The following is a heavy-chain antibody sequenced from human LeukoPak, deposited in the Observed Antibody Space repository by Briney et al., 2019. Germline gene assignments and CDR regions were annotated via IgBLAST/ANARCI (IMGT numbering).Heavy chain of an antibody. J-gene: IGHJ4*02. CDR2: INHSGST. D-gene: IGHD5-18*01. CDR3: ARARRLGYSYGYGSVDY. Sequence: SETLSLTCAVYGGSFSGYYWSWIRQPPGKGLEWIGEINHSGSTNYNPSLKSRVTISVDTSKNLFSLKLSSVTAADTAVYYCARARRLGYSYGYGSVDYWGQGTLVTVSS. V-gene: IGHV4-34*01. CDR1: GGSFSGYY.